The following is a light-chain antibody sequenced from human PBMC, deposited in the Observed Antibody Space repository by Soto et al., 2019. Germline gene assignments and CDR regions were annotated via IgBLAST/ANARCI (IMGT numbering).Light chain of an antibody. Sequence: QSALTQPASVSGSPGQSITVSCTGTSRDVGGYNYVSWYQQHPGKAPKLMIYDVSNRPSGVSNRFSGSKSGNTASLTISGLRAEDEADYYCSSYTSSGTLVFGTGTKVTVL. J-gene: IGLJ1*01. CDR2: DVS. CDR1: SRDVGGYNY. CDR3: SSYTSSGTLV. V-gene: IGLV2-14*01.